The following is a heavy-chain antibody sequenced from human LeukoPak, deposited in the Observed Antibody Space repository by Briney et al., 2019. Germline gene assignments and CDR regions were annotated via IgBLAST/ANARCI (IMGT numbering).Heavy chain of an antibody. CDR2: IYYSGST. V-gene: IGHV4-59*08. D-gene: IGHD3-22*01. CDR3: ARHYYDSSGYYYEDY. J-gene: IGHJ4*02. CDR1: GGSISSYY. Sequence: SETLSLTCTVSGGSISSYYWSWIRQPPGKGLEWIGYIYYSGSTNYNPSLKSRVTISVDTSKNQFSLKLSSVTAADTAVYYCARHYYDSSGYYYEDYWGQGILVTVSS.